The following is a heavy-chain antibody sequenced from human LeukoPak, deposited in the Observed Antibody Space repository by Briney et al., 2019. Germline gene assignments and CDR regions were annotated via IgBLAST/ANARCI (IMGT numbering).Heavy chain of an antibody. CDR3: ARGGDSSAYCYFDY. V-gene: IGHV3-66*01. CDR1: GFTVSSNY. D-gene: IGHD3-22*01. Sequence: GGSLRLSCAASGFTVSSNYMSWVRQAPGKGLEWVSVIYSDGSTYYADSVRGRFTISRDKSKNTLYLQMNSLRAEDTAVYYCARGGDSSAYCYFDYWGQGTLVTVSS. J-gene: IGHJ4*02. CDR2: IYSDGST.